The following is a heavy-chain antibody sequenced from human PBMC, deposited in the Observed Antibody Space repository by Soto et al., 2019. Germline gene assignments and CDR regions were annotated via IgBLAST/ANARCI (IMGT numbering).Heavy chain of an antibody. Sequence: SVKVSCKASGGTFSSYAISWVRQAPGQGLEWMGEIIPIFGTANYAQKFQGRVTITADESTSTAYMELSSLRSEDTAVYYCARDYDFWSGPGAGYYYGMDVWGQGTTVTVSS. J-gene: IGHJ6*02. CDR3: ARDYDFWSGPGAGYYYGMDV. D-gene: IGHD3-3*01. CDR1: GGTFSSYA. V-gene: IGHV1-69*13. CDR2: IIPIFGTA.